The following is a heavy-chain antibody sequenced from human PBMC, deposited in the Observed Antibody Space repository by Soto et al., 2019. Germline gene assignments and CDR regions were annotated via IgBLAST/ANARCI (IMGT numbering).Heavy chain of an antibody. V-gene: IGHV3-23*01. CDR1: GFSFSSYA. Sequence: EVQVLESGGDLAQPGGSLRLSCAASGFSFSSYAMSWVRQSPGKGLEWVSSISRSGNSTYSADSVRGRFTISRDNSKNTLYLQMYSLRAEDTDVYYWAKDAKILDWLPTSYYYDFWGRGALVTVSS. CDR2: ISRSGNST. J-gene: IGHJ4*02. CDR3: AKDAKILDWLPTSYYYDF. D-gene: IGHD3-9*01.